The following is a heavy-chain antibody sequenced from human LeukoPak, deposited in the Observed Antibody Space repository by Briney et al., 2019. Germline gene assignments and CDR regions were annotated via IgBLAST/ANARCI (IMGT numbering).Heavy chain of an antibody. Sequence: GGSLRLSCAASGFTFSNAWMSWVRQAPGKGLEWVGRIKSKTDGGTTDYAAPVKGRFTISRDDSKNTLYLQMNSLKTEDTAVYYCTTDVVDSTHYYFDYWGQGTLVTVSS. D-gene: IGHD3-22*01. CDR1: GFTFSNAW. J-gene: IGHJ4*02. V-gene: IGHV3-15*01. CDR2: IKSKTDGGTT. CDR3: TTDVVDSTHYYFDY.